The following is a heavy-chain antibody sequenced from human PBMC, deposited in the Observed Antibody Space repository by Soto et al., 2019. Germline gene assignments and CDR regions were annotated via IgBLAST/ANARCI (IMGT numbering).Heavy chain of an antibody. CDR1: GFTFSSYG. D-gene: IGHD3-22*01. CDR2: IWYDGSNK. V-gene: IGHV3-33*01. CDR3: ARVGNPPYYYDSSGAGRGYFDY. Sequence: QVQLVESGGGVVQPGRSLRLSCAASGFTFSSYGMHWVRQAPGKGLEWVAVIWYDGSNKYYADSVKGRFTISRDNSKNTLYLQMNSLRAEDTAVYYCARVGNPPYYYDSSGAGRGYFDYWGQGTLVTVSS. J-gene: IGHJ4*02.